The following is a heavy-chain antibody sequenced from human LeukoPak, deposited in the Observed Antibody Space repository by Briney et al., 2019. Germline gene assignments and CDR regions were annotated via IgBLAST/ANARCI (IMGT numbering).Heavy chain of an antibody. CDR2: ISYDGSNK. J-gene: IGHJ4*02. D-gene: IGHD5-18*01. CDR1: GFTFSSYA. CDR3: ATSSRGYSYGEIDY. Sequence: GGSLRLSCAASGFTFSSYAIHWVRQAPGKGLEWVAVISYDGSNKYYADSVKDRFTISRDNSKNTLYLQMNSLRAEDTAVYYCATSSRGYSYGEIDYWGQGTLVTVSS. V-gene: IGHV3-30-3*01.